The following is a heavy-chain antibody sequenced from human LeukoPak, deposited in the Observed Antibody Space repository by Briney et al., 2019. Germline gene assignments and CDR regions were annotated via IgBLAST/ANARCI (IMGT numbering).Heavy chain of an antibody. CDR3: AKCIYCDILAGQAPGDY. V-gene: IGHV3-30*18. CDR1: GLTHSSYG. CDR2: ISSDGSNG. D-gene: IGHD3-9*01. J-gene: IGHJ4*02. Sequence: PGSSLRHSCAPSGLTHSSYGMHWLRQAPGKGVEGVAVISSDGSNGYYADSVQGRFTISRDNSKNTLFLQMNSLRAEDTAVYYCAKCIYCDILAGQAPGDYWGQGTLVTVSS.